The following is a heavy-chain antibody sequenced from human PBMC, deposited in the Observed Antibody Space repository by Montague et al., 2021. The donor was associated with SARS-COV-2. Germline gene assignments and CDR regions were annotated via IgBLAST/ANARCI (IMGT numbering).Heavy chain of an antibody. Sequence: SETLSLTCAVHGGSFSTYSWNWIRQPPGKGLEWIGEIHHGGSTNYNPSLKSRVTISADTSKSQFSLKLTSVAAADTAVYYCARLGDGVVPSPILGVGPYYSYYYMDVWGKGTTVTVSS. V-gene: IGHV4-34*01. CDR1: GGSFSTYS. CDR3: ARLGDGVVPSPILGVGPYYSYYYMDV. CDR2: IHHGGST. D-gene: IGHD3-10*01. J-gene: IGHJ6*03.